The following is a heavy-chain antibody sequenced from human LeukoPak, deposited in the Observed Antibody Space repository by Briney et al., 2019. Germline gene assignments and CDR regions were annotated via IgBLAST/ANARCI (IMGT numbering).Heavy chain of an antibody. Sequence: PGGSLRLSCAASGFTFSSYAMSWVRQAPGKGLEWVSAISGSGGSTYYADSVKGRFTIPRDISKNTLYLQMNSLRAEDTAVYYCANYRPGSSGYDSGYWGQGTLVTVSS. CDR1: GFTFSSYA. CDR2: ISGSGGST. CDR3: ANYRPGSSGYDSGY. J-gene: IGHJ4*02. D-gene: IGHD5-12*01. V-gene: IGHV3-23*01.